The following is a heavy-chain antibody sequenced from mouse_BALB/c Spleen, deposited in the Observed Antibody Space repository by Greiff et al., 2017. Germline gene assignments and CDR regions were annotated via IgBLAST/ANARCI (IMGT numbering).Heavy chain of an antibody. V-gene: IGHV5-9-4*01. D-gene: IGHD2-14*01. CDR2: ISSGGSYT. CDR3: ARALYYRDFDY. Sequence: EVQLVESGGGLVKPGGSLKLSCAASGFTFSSYAMSWVRQSPEKRLEWVAEISSGGSYTYYPDTVTGRFTISRDNAKNTLYLEMSSLRSEDTAMYYCARALYYRDFDYWGQGTTLTVSS. CDR1: GFTFSSYA. J-gene: IGHJ2*01.